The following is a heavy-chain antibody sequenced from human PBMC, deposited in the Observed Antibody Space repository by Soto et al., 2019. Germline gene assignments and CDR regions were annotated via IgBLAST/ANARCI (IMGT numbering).Heavy chain of an antibody. V-gene: IGHV4-59*01. CDR2: IYYSGST. J-gene: IGHJ6*02. Sequence: SETLSLTCTVSGGSISSYYWSWIRQPPGKGLEWIGYIYYSGSTNYNPSLKSRVTISVDTSKNQFSLKLSSVTAADTAVYYCAREGGSSSWYTYYGMDVWGQGTTVTVSS. CDR3: AREGGSSSWYTYYGMDV. D-gene: IGHD6-13*01. CDR1: GGSISSYY.